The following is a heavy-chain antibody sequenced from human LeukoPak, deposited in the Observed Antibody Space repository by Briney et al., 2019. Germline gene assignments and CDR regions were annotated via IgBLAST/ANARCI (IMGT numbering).Heavy chain of an antibody. CDR1: GFTFNSYW. CDR2: IKSDGSRT. V-gene: IGHV3-74*01. Sequence: PGGSLRLSCAASGFTFNSYWMYWVRQAPGKGLVWVSGIKSDGSRTNYADSVKGRFTISRDNAKSTLYLQMNSLRAEDTAVYYCATPHSETYSRVPFWGQGTLVTVSS. J-gene: IGHJ4*02. CDR3: ATPHSETYSRVPF. D-gene: IGHD1-26*01.